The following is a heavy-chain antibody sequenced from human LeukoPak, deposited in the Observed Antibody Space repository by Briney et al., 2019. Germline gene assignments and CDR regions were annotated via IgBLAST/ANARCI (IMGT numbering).Heavy chain of an antibody. Sequence: PGGSLRLSCAASGFTFSSYAMSWVRQAPGKGLEWVSAISGSGGSTYYADSVKGRFTISRDNSKNTLYLQMNSLRAEDTAVYYCAKDQDILTGYYPYYFDYWGQGILVTVSS. V-gene: IGHV3-23*01. D-gene: IGHD3-9*01. CDR1: GFTFSSYA. J-gene: IGHJ4*02. CDR2: ISGSGGST. CDR3: AKDQDILTGYYPYYFDY.